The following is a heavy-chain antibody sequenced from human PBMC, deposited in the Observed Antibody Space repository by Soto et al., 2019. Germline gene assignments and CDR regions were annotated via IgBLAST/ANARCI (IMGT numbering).Heavy chain of an antibody. CDR1: GFSFSSFA. CDR2: ISGSADST. J-gene: IGHJ6*02. CDR3: AKTRGAMIYAISVYGMDV. V-gene: IGHV3-23*01. Sequence: EVQFLESGGGFIHPGGSLRLSCAASGFSFSSFAMNWVRQAPGKGLEWVSIISGSADSTFYADSVKGRFTISRDNSKSTLYLQINSLRAEDTAVYYCAKTRGAMIYAISVYGMDVWAQGTTVTVSS. D-gene: IGHD2-8*01.